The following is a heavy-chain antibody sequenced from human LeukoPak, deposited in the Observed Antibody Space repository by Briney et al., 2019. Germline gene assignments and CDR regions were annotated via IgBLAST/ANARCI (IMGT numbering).Heavy chain of an antibody. V-gene: IGHV4-30-4*08. CDR1: GYSISSDYY. Sequence: SETLSLTCAVSGYSISSDYYWSWIGQPPGKGLEWIGYIYYSGSTYYNPSLKSRVTISVDTSKNQFSLKLSSVTAADTAVYYCASGGITVTTHFDYWGQGTLVTVSS. D-gene: IGHD4-17*01. CDR2: IYYSGST. J-gene: IGHJ4*02. CDR3: ASGGITVTTHFDY.